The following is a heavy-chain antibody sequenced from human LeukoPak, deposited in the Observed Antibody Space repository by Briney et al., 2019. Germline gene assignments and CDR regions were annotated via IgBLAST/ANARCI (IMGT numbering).Heavy chain of an antibody. V-gene: IGHV3-7*01. Sequence: GGSLRLSCAASGFTFSSYAMSWVRQAPGKGLEWVANIKQDGSEKYYVDSVKGRFTISRDNAKNSLYLQMNSLRAEDTAVYYCARDLDYYDSSGYGQWGQGTLVTVSS. D-gene: IGHD3-22*01. CDR3: ARDLDYYDSSGYGQ. J-gene: IGHJ4*02. CDR2: IKQDGSEK. CDR1: GFTFSSYA.